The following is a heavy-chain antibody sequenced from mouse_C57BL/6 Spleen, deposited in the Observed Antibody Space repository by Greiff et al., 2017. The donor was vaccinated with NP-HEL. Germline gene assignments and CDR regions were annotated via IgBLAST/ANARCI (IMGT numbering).Heavy chain of an antibody. CDR3: ARDYDGYFFAY. CDR2: INPSSGYT. J-gene: IGHJ3*01. Sequence: QVQLQQSGAELARPGASVKMSCKASGYSFTSYTMHWVKQRPGQGLEWIGYINPSSGYTKYNQKFKDKATLTADKSSSTAYMQLSSLTSEDSAVYYCARDYDGYFFAYWGQGTLVTVSA. D-gene: IGHD2-3*01. CDR1: GYSFTSYT. V-gene: IGHV1-4*01.